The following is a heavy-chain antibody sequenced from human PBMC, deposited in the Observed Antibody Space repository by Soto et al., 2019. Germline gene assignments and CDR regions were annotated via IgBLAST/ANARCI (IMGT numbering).Heavy chain of an antibody. CDR3: ARHPSPAIEWVNYLYAMDV. CDR1: GFTFSSYS. V-gene: IGHV3-48*02. J-gene: IGHJ6*02. CDR2: VSSSSNTI. Sequence: EVQLVESGGDLVQPGGSLRLSCAASGFTFSSYSMNWVRQAPGKGLEWISYVSSSSNTIYYADSVKGRFTISRDNAKNSLFLQMNSLRYEDAAVYSCARHPSPAIEWVNYLYAMDVWGLGTTVSVSS. D-gene: IGHD5-12*01.